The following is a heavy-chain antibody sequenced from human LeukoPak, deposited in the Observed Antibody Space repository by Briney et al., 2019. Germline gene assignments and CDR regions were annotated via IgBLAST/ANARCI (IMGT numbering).Heavy chain of an antibody. CDR1: GYTFTSYG. CDR2: ISAYNGNT. V-gene: IGHV1-18*01. D-gene: IGHD3-10*01. Sequence: ASVKVSCKASGYTFTSYGISRVRQAPGQGLEWMGWISAYNGNTNYAQKLQGRVTMTTDTSTSTAYMELRSLRSDDTAVYYCARGGLVTMVRGRYYMDVWGKGTTVTISS. J-gene: IGHJ6*03. CDR3: ARGGLVTMVRGRYYMDV.